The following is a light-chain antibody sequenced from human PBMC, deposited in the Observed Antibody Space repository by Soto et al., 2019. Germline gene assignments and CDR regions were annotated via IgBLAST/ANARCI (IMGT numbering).Light chain of an antibody. CDR2: DAS. CDR1: QTVSNQ. Sequence: EIVLTQSPVTLSLSPGERATLSCRASQTVSNQLAWYQQKPGQAPRLLIYDASRRVTGIPARFSGSGSGTDFTLTLSSLEPEDFAVYYCQLRAVSSTFGPGTRLEIK. V-gene: IGKV3-11*01. J-gene: IGKJ5*01. CDR3: QLRAVSST.